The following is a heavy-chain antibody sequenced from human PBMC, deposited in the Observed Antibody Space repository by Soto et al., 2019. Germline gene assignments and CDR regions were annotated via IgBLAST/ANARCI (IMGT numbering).Heavy chain of an antibody. V-gene: IGHV3-23*01. Sequence: GGSLRLSCAASGFTFSSYAMSWVRQAPGKGLEWVSAISGSGGSTYYADSVKGRFTISRDNSKNTLYLQMNSLRAEDTAVYYCAKDFNPYYDFWSGYFLQHYYGMDVWGQGTTVTVYS. CDR2: ISGSGGST. CDR3: AKDFNPYYDFWSGYFLQHYYGMDV. J-gene: IGHJ6*02. CDR1: GFTFSSYA. D-gene: IGHD3-3*01.